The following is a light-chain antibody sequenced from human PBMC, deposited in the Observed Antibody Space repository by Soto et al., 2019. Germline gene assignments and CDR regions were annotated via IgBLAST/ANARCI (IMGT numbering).Light chain of an antibody. CDR2: GAS. V-gene: IGKV3-15*01. J-gene: IGKJ1*01. CDR1: QSVSSK. CDR3: QQYDNWPPWT. Sequence: DIVMTQSPATLSVSPGERATLSCRASQSVSSKLAWYQQKPGQAPRLLIYGASTRPTGIPARFSGSGSGTEFTLTISSLQSADFSVYYCQQYDNWPPWTFGQGTKVEIK.